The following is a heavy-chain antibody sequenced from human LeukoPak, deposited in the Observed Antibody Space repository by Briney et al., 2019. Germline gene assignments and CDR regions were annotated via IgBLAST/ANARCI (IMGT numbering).Heavy chain of an antibody. D-gene: IGHD4-11*01. J-gene: IGHJ4*02. V-gene: IGHV3-21*01. Sequence: PGGSLRLSCAASGFNFSSYSMNWVRQAPGKGLEWVSSISSSSSYIYYADSVKGRFIISRDNAKNSLYLQMNSLRAEDTAVYYCARRGDYSNPIDYWGQGTLVTVSS. CDR3: ARRGDYSNPIDY. CDR1: GFNFSSYS. CDR2: ISSSSSYI.